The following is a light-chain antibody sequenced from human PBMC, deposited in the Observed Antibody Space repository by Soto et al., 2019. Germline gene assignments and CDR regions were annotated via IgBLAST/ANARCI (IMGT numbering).Light chain of an antibody. J-gene: IGLJ1*01. CDR3: SSYTSSSTTRYV. CDR2: EVS. V-gene: IGLV2-14*01. CDR1: SSDVGGYNY. Sequence: QSVLTQPASVSGSPGQSITISCTGTSSDVGGYNYVSWYQQHPGKAPKLMIYEVSNRPSGVSNRFSGSKSGNTASLTISGLQAEDEADYYCSSYTSSSTTRYVFGTGTKVTV.